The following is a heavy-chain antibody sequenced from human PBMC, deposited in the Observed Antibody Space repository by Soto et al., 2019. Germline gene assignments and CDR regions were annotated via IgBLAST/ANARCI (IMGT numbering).Heavy chain of an antibody. V-gene: IGHV4-59*01. CDR1: GGSISSYY. D-gene: IGHD1-20*01. CDR2: IYYSGST. Sequence: SETLSLTCTVAGGSISSYYWSWIRQPPGKGLEWIGYIYYSGSTNYNPSLKSRVTISVDTSKNQFSLKLSSVTAADTAVYYCARPTYNSGSPFDYWGQGTLVTVSS. CDR3: ARPTYNSGSPFDY. J-gene: IGHJ4*02.